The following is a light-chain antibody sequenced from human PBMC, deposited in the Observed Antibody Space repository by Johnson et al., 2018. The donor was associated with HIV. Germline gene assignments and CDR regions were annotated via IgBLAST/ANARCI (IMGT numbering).Light chain of an antibody. V-gene: IGLV1-51*02. CDR3: GTWDSSLSAHYV. CDR1: SSNIGNNY. CDR2: ENN. J-gene: IGLJ1*01. Sequence: QSVLTQSPSVSAAPGQKVTISCSGSSSNIGNNYVSWYQQFPGTAPKLLIYENNKRPSGIPDRFSGSKSGTSATLGITGLQTGDEADYYCGTWDSSLSAHYVFGTGTKITV.